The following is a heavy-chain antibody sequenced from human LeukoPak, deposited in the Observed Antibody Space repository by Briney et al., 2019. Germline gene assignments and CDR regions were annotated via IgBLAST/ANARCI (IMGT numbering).Heavy chain of an antibody. CDR1: GGSISSYY. CDR3: ARDSGFYVN. J-gene: IGHJ4*02. CDR2: IYYSGST. D-gene: IGHD5-12*01. V-gene: IGHV4-59*01. Sequence: KPSETLSLTCTVSGGSISSYYWSWIRQPPGKGLEWIGYIYYSGSTNYNPSLKSRVTISVDTSKNQFSLKLSSVTAADTALYYCARDSGFYVNWGQGTLVTVSS.